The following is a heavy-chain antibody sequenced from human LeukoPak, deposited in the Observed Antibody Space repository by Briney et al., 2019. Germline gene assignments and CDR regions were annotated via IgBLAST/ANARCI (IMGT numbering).Heavy chain of an antibody. V-gene: IGHV3-23*01. CDR1: GFTFSSYA. Sequence: PGGSLRLSCAASGFTFSSYAMSWVRQAPGKGLEWVSAISGSGDSTYYADSVKGRSTISRDNSKNTLYPQMNSLRAEDTAVYYCAKSGSGWYRFDCWGQGTLVTVSS. J-gene: IGHJ4*02. CDR3: AKSGSGWYRFDC. D-gene: IGHD6-19*01. CDR2: ISGSGDST.